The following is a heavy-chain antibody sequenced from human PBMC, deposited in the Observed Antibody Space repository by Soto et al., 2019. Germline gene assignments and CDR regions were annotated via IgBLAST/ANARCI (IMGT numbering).Heavy chain of an antibody. Sequence: GGSLRLSCAAFGFTFSDYYMSWIRQVPGKGLEWVAYISGTSDSIPYADSVKGRFTISRDNAKNSLYLQMNSLRAEDTAVYYCARVGVVTAAGTSDYWGRGTLVTVSS. D-gene: IGHD6-13*01. CDR3: ARVGVVTAAGTSDY. J-gene: IGHJ4*02. V-gene: IGHV3-11*06. CDR2: ISGTSDSI. CDR1: GFTFSDYY.